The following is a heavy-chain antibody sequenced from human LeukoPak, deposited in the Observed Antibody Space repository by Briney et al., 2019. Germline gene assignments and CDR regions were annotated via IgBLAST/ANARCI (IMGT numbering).Heavy chain of an antibody. CDR1: GFTFSSYA. CDR3: ARDQGGYTLDY. D-gene: IGHD2-2*02. CDR2: ITGGGGNT. J-gene: IGHJ4*02. Sequence: GGSLRLSCAASGFTFSSYAMSWVRQAPGKGLEWVSVITGGGGNTYYADSVKGRFTISRDNAKNSLYLQMNSLRAEDTAVYYCARDQGGYTLDYWGQGTLVTVSS. V-gene: IGHV3-23*01.